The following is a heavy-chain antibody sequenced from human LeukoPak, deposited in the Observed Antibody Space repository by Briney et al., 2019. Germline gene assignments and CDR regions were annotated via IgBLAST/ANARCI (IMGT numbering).Heavy chain of an antibody. CDR1: GYTFTSYG. CDR3: ARDNPIWFGELLSKQYYYYGMDV. J-gene: IGHJ6*02. D-gene: IGHD3-10*01. V-gene: IGHV1-18*01. CDR2: ISAYNGYT. Sequence: ASVKVSCKASGYTFTSYGISWVRQAPGQGLEWMGWISAYNGYTNYAQKLQGRVTMTTDTSTSTAYLELRSLRSDDTAVYYCARDNPIWFGELLSKQYYYYGMDVWGQGTTVTVSS.